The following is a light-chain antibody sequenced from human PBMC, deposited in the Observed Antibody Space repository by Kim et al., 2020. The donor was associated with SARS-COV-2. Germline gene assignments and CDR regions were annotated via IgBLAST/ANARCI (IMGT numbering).Light chain of an antibody. Sequence: QRITISCSRSSSNLGSNYVFLYQHLPGAPPKLLIYENYDRPSAVPARFSGSKSRTSASLAISGIRSEDEGDYYCAAWDDSLSGPWVFGGGTKVTVL. V-gene: IGLV1-47*01. CDR1: SSNLGSNY. J-gene: IGLJ3*02. CDR3: AAWDDSLSGPWV. CDR2: ENY.